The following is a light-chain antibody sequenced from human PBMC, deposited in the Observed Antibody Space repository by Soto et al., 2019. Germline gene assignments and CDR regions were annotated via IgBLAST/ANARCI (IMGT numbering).Light chain of an antibody. CDR2: DVS. CDR3: SSYTTSSTYV. Sequence: SVLTQPASLSGYPGQSITISCTGASSDVGAYNYVAWCQQHPGKGPKLLIYDVSNRPSGFSSRFSGSKSGNTASLTISGLRAEDEADYLCSSYTTSSTYVFGTGTKVTVL. J-gene: IGLJ1*01. V-gene: IGLV2-14*01. CDR1: SSDVGAYNY.